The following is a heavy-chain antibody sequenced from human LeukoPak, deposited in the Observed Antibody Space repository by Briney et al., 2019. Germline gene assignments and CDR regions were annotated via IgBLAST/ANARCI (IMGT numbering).Heavy chain of an antibody. CDR3: ARDMTTVSGVYYYGMDV. CDR2: ISSSSSYI. V-gene: IGHV3-21*01. J-gene: IGHJ6*02. D-gene: IGHD4-17*01. CDR1: GFTFSSYS. Sequence: GGSLRLSCAASGFTFSSYSMNWVRQAPGKGLEWVSSISSSSSYIYYADSVKGRFTISRDNAKNSLCLQVNSLRAEDTAVYYCARDMTTVSGVYYYGMDVWGQGTTVTVSS.